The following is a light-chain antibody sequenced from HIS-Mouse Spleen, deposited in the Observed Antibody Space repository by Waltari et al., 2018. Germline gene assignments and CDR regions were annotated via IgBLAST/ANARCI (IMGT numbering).Light chain of an antibody. CDR1: QLGEKH. Sequence: SYELTQPPSVSVSPGQTASITCSRDQLGEKHTCWYQQKPGQSPVLVIYPDSKRPSGIPERFSGSNSGNTATLTISGTQAMDEADYYCQAWDSSTANVVFGGGTKLTVL. V-gene: IGLV3-1*01. CDR3: QAWDSSTANVV. J-gene: IGLJ2*01. CDR2: PDS.